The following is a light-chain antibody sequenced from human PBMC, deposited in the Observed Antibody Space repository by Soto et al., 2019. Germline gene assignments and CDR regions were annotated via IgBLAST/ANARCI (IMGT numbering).Light chain of an antibody. CDR3: TSYSRGSTSVI. Sequence: QSALTQPASVSGSPGQSITISCTGTSSDVGAYNYVSWYQQQPGKAPKLTILEVSNRPSGVSNRFAGSKSGNTASLTISGLQTEDEAHYYCTSYSRGSTSVIFGGGTKLTVL. V-gene: IGLV2-14*01. CDR1: SSDVGAYNY. CDR2: EVS. J-gene: IGLJ2*01.